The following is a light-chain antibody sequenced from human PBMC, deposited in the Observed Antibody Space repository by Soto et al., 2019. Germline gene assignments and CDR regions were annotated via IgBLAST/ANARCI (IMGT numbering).Light chain of an antibody. CDR3: QQSSNWPPWR. CDR2: DAS. CDR1: QSVSSY. Sequence: IVLTQSPATLSLSPGERATLSCRARQSVSSYLAWYQQKLGQAPRRLISDASNRATGIPARFSASGSGTDFPLTIRSLEPEDFAVYYCQQSSNWPPWRFAQGTKVAIK. V-gene: IGKV3-11*01. J-gene: IGKJ1*01.